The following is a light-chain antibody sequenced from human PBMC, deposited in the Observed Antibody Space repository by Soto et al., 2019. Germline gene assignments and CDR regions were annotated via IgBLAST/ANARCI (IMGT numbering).Light chain of an antibody. V-gene: IGKV1-39*01. J-gene: IGKJ3*01. CDR3: QQSDSTPLFT. CDR1: QRISSY. CDR2: AAS. Sequence: DIQMTQSPSSLSASVGDRVTITCRASQRISSYLNWYQQKPGKAPKLLIYAASSLQSGVPSRFSGSGSGTDFTLTISSLQPEEFATYYCQQSDSTPLFTFGPGTKVDIK.